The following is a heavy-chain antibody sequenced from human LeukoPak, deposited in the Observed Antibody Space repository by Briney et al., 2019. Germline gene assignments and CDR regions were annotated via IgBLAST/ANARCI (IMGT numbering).Heavy chain of an antibody. CDR1: GFSVNNNY. V-gene: IGHV3-53*01. Sequence: GGSLRLPCAASGFSVNNNYMNWVRQAPGKGLEWVSLMNNAGSTYYADSVKGRFTISRDSSKNTLYLQMNSLRAEDTAVYYCAGGTYYGSGSRPGYFDYWAREPWSPSPQ. D-gene: IGHD3-10*01. CDR3: AGGTYYGSGSRPGYFDY. J-gene: IGHJ4*02. CDR2: MNNAGST.